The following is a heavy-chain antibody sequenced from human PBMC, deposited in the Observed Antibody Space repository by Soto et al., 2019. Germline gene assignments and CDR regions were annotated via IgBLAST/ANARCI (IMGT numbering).Heavy chain of an antibody. CDR2: INPSSSHI. CDR3: ARGYCGGGGCYLRRDAFDV. CDR1: GFTFASYH. V-gene: IGHV3-21*01. Sequence: EVHLVVSGGGLVMPGGSLRLSCAASGFTFASYHMSWVRQAPGKGLDWVSSINPSSSHIYYADSVRGRFTISRDDSKNSLHLHMNSLRTEDVAIYYWARGYCGGGGCYLRRDAFDVWGQGTTVTVSS. D-gene: IGHD2-15*01. J-gene: IGHJ3*01.